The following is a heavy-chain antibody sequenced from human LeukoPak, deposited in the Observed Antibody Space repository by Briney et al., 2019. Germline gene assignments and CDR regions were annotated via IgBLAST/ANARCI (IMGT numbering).Heavy chain of an antibody. D-gene: IGHD3-10*01. Sequence: QSGRSLRLSCAASGFTFDDYAMHWVRQAPGKGLEWVSGISWNSGSIGYADSVKGRFTISRDNAKNSLYLQMNSLRAEDMALYYCAKDLVVRGVIVSFGLDYWGQGTLVTVSS. V-gene: IGHV3-9*03. CDR2: ISWNSGSI. J-gene: IGHJ4*02. CDR3: AKDLVVRGVIVSFGLDY. CDR1: GFTFDDYA.